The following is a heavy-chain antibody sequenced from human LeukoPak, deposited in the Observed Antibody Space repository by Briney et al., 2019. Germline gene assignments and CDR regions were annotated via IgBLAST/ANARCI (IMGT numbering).Heavy chain of an antibody. CDR2: IKTDGSSI. Sequence: QAGGSLRLSCAASGFTLRSYWMHWVRQAPGKGQVWVSRIKTDGSSITNADSVKGRFTITRDNDKNTLYLQMNSLRAEDTAVYYCTRGQYSYGPFDYWGQGTLVTVSS. CDR1: GFTLRSYW. V-gene: IGHV3-74*01. D-gene: IGHD5-18*01. J-gene: IGHJ4*02. CDR3: TRGQYSYGPFDY.